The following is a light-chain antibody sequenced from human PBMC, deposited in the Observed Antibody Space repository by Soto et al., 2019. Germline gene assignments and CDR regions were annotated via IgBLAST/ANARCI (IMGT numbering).Light chain of an antibody. Sequence: QSVLAQPASVSGSPGQSITISCTGTSSDIGDSNFVSWYQHHPGKAPKLLIYDVSDRPSRISSRFSGSKSANTASLTISGLQADDEALYYCSSYTSTTTVRVVFGTGTKVTV. J-gene: IGLJ1*01. CDR2: DVS. V-gene: IGLV2-14*01. CDR3: SSYTSTTTVRVV. CDR1: SSDIGDSNF.